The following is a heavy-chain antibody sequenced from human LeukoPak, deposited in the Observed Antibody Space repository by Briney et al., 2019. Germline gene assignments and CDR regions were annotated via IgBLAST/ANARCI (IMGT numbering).Heavy chain of an antibody. CDR2: INWVGDTT. V-gene: IGHV3-43D*03. CDR3: AKDRQYGDYGGGDFFDS. D-gene: IGHD4-17*01. J-gene: IGHJ4*02. CDR1: GFTFGDYA. Sequence: GGSLRLSCAASGFTFGDYAVHWVRQAPGKGLQWISSINWVGDTTSYADSVKGRFTISRDYTKSSLYLQMHSLRSEDTALYYCAKDRQYGDYGGGDFFDSWGQGTLVTVSS.